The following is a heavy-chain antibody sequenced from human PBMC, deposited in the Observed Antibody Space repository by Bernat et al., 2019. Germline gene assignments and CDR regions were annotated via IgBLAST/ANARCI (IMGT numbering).Heavy chain of an antibody. J-gene: IGHJ6*03. CDR3: ARARDGYYMDV. D-gene: IGHD5-24*01. CDR2: INGDGGST. CDR1: GFTFSSYW. V-gene: IGHV3-74*01. Sequence: EVQLVESGGGLVQPGGSLRLSCAASGFTFSSYWMHWVRQAPGEGLVWVSRINGDGGSTTYADSVKGRFTISRDNAKNTLYLQMNSLRAEDTAMYYCARARDGYYMDVWGKGTTVTVSS.